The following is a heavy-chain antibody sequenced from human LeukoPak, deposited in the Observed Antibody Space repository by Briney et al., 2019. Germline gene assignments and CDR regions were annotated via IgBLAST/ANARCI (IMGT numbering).Heavy chain of an antibody. CDR3: ARGPPPRGYSYGYIAIDY. Sequence: ASETLSLTCTVSGGSISSYYWSWIRQPAGKGLEWIGHIYSSGSTNYNPSLKSRVTMSVDTSKNQFSLKLSSVTAADTAVYYCARGPPPRGYSYGYIAIDYWGQGTLVTVSS. CDR1: GGSISSYY. J-gene: IGHJ4*02. D-gene: IGHD5-18*01. CDR2: IYSSGST. V-gene: IGHV4-4*07.